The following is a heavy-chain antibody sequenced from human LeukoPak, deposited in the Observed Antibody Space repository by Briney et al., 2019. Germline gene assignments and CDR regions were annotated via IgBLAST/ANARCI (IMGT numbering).Heavy chain of an antibody. J-gene: IGHJ6*03. V-gene: IGHV3-21*01. Sequence: PGGSLRLSCAASGFTFSSYSMNWVRQAPGKGLEWVSSISSSSSYIYYADSVKGRFTISRDNAKNSLDLQMNSLRAEDTAVYYCARRPQSSAGRDYYYYMDVWGKGTTVTVSS. D-gene: IGHD6-6*01. CDR3: ARRPQSSAGRDYYYYMDV. CDR1: GFTFSSYS. CDR2: ISSSSSYI.